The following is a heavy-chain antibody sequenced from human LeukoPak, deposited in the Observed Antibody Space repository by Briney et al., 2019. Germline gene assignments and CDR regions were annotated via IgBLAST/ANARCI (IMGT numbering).Heavy chain of an antibody. V-gene: IGHV1-69*13. CDR2: IIPIFGTA. CDR3: ARGDDYGVYYFDY. D-gene: IGHD4-17*01. CDR1: GGTFSSYA. J-gene: IGHJ4*01. Sequence: VASVKVSCKASGGTFSSYAISWVRQAPGQGLEWMGGIIPIFGTANYAQKFQGRVTITADESTSTAYMELSSLRSEDTAVYYCARGDDYGVYYFDYWGHGTLVTVSS.